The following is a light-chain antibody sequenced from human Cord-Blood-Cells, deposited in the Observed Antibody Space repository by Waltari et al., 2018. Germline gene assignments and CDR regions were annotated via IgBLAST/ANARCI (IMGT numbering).Light chain of an antibody. J-gene: IGKJ5*01. CDR2: AAS. CDR3: QQSYSTPIT. V-gene: IGKV1-39*01. Sequence: IQMTQSLSSLSVSVGDRVTITCRARQSSSSYLNWYQQKPGKAPKLLIYAASSLHSGVPSRFSGSGSGTDFTLTISSLQPEDFATYYCQQSYSTPITFGQGTRLEIK. CDR1: QSSSSY.